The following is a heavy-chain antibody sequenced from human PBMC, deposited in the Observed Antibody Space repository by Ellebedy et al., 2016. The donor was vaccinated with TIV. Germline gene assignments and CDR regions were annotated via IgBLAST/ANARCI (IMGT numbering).Heavy chain of an antibody. D-gene: IGHD2-21*02. V-gene: IGHV1-2*02. CDR3: ARGFCGGDCYLEELWYFDL. CDR2: INPNSGGT. Sequence: ASVKVSCKASGYTFTGYYMHWVRQAPGQGLEWMGWINPNSGGTNYAQKFQGRVTMTRDTSISPAYMELGRLRSDDTAVYYCARGFCGGDCYLEELWYFDLWGRGTLVTVSS. CDR1: GYTFTGYY. J-gene: IGHJ2*01.